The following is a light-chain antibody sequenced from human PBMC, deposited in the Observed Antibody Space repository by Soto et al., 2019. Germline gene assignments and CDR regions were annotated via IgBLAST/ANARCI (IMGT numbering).Light chain of an antibody. CDR3: QQYGRPLFT. Sequence: EIVLTQSPGTLSLSPGERATLSCRASQSVSSSYLAWYQQKPGQAPRLLIYGASSRATGIPDRFSGSGSGKALTRTISRLEAEGFAVDYCQQYGRPLFTFGPGTKVDIK. V-gene: IGKV3-20*01. CDR2: GAS. J-gene: IGKJ3*01. CDR1: QSVSSSY.